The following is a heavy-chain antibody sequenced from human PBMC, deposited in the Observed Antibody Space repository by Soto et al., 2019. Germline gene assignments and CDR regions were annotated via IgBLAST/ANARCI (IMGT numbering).Heavy chain of an antibody. CDR2: ITKTDTTI. D-gene: IGHD4-17*01. J-gene: IGHJ4*02. CDR3: ARDHYGDYEVTIDY. Sequence: GGSLRLSCAASGFTFSSYAMSWVRQAPGKGLESLSFITKTDTTIYHADSVKGRFTISRDNAKNSLYLQMNSLRAEDTAVYYCARDHYGDYEVTIDYWGQGTLVTVSS. CDR1: GFTFSSYA. V-gene: IGHV3-48*04.